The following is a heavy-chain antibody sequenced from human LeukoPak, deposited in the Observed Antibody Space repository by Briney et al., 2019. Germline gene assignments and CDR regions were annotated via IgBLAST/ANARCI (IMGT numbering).Heavy chain of an antibody. CDR1: GLSFSSYW. V-gene: IGHV3-7*01. D-gene: IGHD3-3*01. CDR2: IKQDGSEK. CDR3: ARLKQEFLEWPYMDV. J-gene: IGHJ6*03. Sequence: GGSLRLSCAASGLSFSSYWMSWVRQAPGKGLEWVTNIKQDGSEKYYVDSVKGRFTISKDNAKNSLYLQMNSLRAEDTAVYYCARLKQEFLEWPYMDVGGKGTTVTVPS.